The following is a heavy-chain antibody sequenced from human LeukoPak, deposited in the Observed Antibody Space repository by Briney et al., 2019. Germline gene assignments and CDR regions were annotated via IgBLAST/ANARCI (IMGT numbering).Heavy chain of an antibody. CDR3: IKDMGFDLLKDAFHV. J-gene: IGHJ3*01. CDR1: GFSLEDYA. D-gene: IGHD3-9*01. V-gene: IGHV3-9*01. CDR2: ISWDSGSQ. Sequence: GGSLRLSCVGSGFSLEDYAMHWVRQVPGKGLEWVSSISWDSGSQAYTDSVKGRFTISRDNDKNSLYLQMNSLRLEDTAFYYCIKDMGFDLLKDAFHVWGQGTLFTVSS.